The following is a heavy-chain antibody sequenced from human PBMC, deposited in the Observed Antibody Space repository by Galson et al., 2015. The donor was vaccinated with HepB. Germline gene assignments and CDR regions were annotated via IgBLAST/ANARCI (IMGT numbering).Heavy chain of an antibody. J-gene: IGHJ6*02. D-gene: IGHD4-17*01. CDR1: GDSVSSNSAA. Sequence: CAISGDSVSSNSAAWNWIRQSPSRGLEWLGRTYYRSKWYNDYAVSVKSRITINPDTSKNQSSLQLNSVTPEDTAVYYCAISRRDYGDYDLDYYYGMDVWGQGTTVTVSS. CDR3: AISRRDYGDYDLDYYYGMDV. V-gene: IGHV6-1*01. CDR2: TYYRSKWYN.